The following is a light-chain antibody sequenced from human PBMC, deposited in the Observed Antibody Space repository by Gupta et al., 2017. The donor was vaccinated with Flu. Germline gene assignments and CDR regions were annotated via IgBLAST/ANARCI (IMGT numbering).Light chain of an antibody. Sequence: DIVMTQSPDSLAVSLGERANINCKSSQSVLYSSNNKNYLAWYQQKPGQPPKLLIYCASTRESGVPDRFSGSGSVTDFTLTISSLQAEDVAVYYCQQYDSTPRTFGQWTKVEIK. V-gene: IGKV4-1*01. CDR3: QQYDSTPRT. CDR1: QSVLYSSNNKNY. CDR2: CAS. J-gene: IGKJ1*01.